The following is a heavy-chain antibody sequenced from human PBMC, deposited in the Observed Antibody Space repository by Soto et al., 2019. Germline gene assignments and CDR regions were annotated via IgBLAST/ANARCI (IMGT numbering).Heavy chain of an antibody. Sequence: GASVKVSCKASGGTFSSYAISWVRQAPGQGLEWMGGIIPIFGTANYAQKFQGRVTITADESTSTAYMELSSLRSEDTAVYYCTREGYCSSTSCQSSLYYYGMDVWGQGTTVTVSS. D-gene: IGHD2-2*01. J-gene: IGHJ6*02. CDR1: GGTFSSYA. V-gene: IGHV1-69*13. CDR3: TREGYCSSTSCQSSLYYYGMDV. CDR2: IIPIFGTA.